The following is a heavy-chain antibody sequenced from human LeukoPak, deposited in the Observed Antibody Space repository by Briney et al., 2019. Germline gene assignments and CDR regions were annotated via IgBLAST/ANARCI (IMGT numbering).Heavy chain of an antibody. CDR2: IYSGGST. Sequence: TSETLSLTCTVSGNFVSRYFWSWIRQPAGKGLESIGRIYSGGSTTFKPTLKSRVTMSVDTSNSQFSLNLNSVTAADTAVYYRARGSAAGDFDYWGQGTLVTVSS. D-gene: IGHD6-13*01. V-gene: IGHV4-4*07. CDR3: ARGSAAGDFDY. CDR1: GNFVSRYF. J-gene: IGHJ4*02.